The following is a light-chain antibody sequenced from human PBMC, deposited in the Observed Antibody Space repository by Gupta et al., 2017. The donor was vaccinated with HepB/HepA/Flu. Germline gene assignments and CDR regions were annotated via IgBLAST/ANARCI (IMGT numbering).Light chain of an antibody. Sequence: QSPLTHPASVPGSPGQSITISCSGTSSDVDGYNFVSWYQQHPGKAPKLMIYDVTNRPSGVANRFSGSKSGNTASLTISGLQAEDEADYYCSSDTSTSTHEEVVGGGTKLTVL. CDR1: SSDVDGYNF. J-gene: IGLJ2*01. CDR3: SSDTSTSTHEEV. V-gene: IGLV2-14*01. CDR2: DVT.